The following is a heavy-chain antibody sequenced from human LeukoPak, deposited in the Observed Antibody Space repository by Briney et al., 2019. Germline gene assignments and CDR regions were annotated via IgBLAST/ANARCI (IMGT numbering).Heavy chain of an antibody. Sequence: GGSLRLSCAASGFTFSNAWMSWVRQAPGKGLEWVGRIKRKTDGGTTDYAAPVKGRFTISRDDSKNTLYLQMNSLKTEDTAVYYCTAAGYSSSWFDYWGQGTLVTVSS. V-gene: IGHV3-15*01. CDR2: IKRKTDGGTT. D-gene: IGHD6-13*01. J-gene: IGHJ4*02. CDR1: GFTFSNAW. CDR3: TAAGYSSSWFDY.